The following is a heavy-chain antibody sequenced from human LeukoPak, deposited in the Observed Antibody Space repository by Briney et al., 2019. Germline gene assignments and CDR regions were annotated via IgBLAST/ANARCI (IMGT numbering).Heavy chain of an antibody. CDR1: GGSIISYY. J-gene: IGHJ3*02. CDR3: ARPVGAYDAFDI. V-gene: IGHV4-59*08. D-gene: IGHD1-26*01. CDR2: IYYSGST. Sequence: SETLSLTCTVSGGSIISYYWSWIRQPTGKGLEWIGYIYYSGSTNYNPSLKSRVPISVDTSKNQFSLKRSSVTAADTAVYYCARPVGAYDAFDIWGQGTMVTVSS.